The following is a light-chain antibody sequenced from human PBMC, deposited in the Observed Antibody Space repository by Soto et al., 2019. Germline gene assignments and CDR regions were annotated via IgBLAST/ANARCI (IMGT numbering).Light chain of an antibody. CDR1: QSISTW. CDR2: DAS. CDR3: QHYSPHYPVT. Sequence: DLQMTQSPSTLSASVRDRVTITCRASQSISTWLAWYQQKPGKAPKFLIYDASSLEVGVPSRFSGSGSGTEFTLTISSLQPDDFATYYCQHYSPHYPVTFGGGTKVEIK. V-gene: IGKV1-5*01. J-gene: IGKJ4*01.